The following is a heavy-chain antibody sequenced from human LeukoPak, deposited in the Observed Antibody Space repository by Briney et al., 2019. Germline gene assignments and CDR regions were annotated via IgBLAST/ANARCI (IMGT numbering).Heavy chain of an antibody. V-gene: IGHV1-8*01. CDR2: MNPNSGNT. J-gene: IGHJ6*03. D-gene: IGHD3-10*01. CDR3: ARGRRAGKMVRGGIPYYMDV. Sequence: GASVKVSCKASGYTFTSYDINWVRQATGQGLEWMGWMNPNSGNTGYAQKFQGRVTMTRNTSISTAYMELSSLRSEDTAVYYCARGRRAGKMVRGGIPYYMDVWGKGTTVTISS. CDR1: GYTFTSYD.